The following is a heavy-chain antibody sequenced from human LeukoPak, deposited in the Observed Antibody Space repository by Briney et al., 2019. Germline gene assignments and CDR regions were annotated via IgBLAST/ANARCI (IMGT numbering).Heavy chain of an antibody. D-gene: IGHD6-19*01. CDR3: ARGRAVADR. V-gene: IGHV4-59*01. Sequence: SETLSLTCTVSGGSISYYYWSWIRQPPGKGLEWIGYIYYSGSTNYNPSLKSRVTISVDTSKNQFSLKLNSVTAADTAVYYCARGRAVADRWGQGTLVTVSS. CDR2: IYYSGST. J-gene: IGHJ5*02. CDR1: GGSISYYY.